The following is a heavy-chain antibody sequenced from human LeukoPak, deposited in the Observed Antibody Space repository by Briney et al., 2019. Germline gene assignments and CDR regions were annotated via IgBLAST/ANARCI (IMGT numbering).Heavy chain of an antibody. D-gene: IGHD6-6*01. CDR1: GGSFSGYY. CDR3: ARGLKDSSSSQYYYYMDV. V-gene: IGHV4-34*01. J-gene: IGHJ6*03. Sequence: SETLSLTCAVYGGSFSGYYWSWIRQPPGKGLEWIGEINHSGSTNYNPSLKSRVTISVDTSKNQFSLKLSSVTAADTAVYYCARGLKDSSSSQYYYYMDVWGKGTTVTVSS. CDR2: INHSGST.